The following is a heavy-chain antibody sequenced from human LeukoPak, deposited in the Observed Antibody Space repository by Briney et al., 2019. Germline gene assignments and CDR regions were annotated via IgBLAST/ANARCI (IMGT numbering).Heavy chain of an antibody. CDR1: GFTFSSYS. V-gene: IGHV3-21*04. J-gene: IGHJ6*02. CDR3: AKDMGGGTLFYGMDV. CDR2: ISSSSSYI. Sequence: GGSLRLSCAASGFTFSSYSMNWVRQAPGKGLEWVSSISSSSSYIYYADSVKGRFTITRDNAKNSLYLQMNSLRAEDTALYYCAKDMGGGTLFYGMDVWGQGTTVTVSS. D-gene: IGHD2-21*01.